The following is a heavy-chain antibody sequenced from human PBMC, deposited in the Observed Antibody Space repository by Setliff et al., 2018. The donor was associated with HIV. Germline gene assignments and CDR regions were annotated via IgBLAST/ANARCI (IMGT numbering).Heavy chain of an antibody. CDR1: GASIGSSHYY. V-gene: IGHV4-39*01. J-gene: IGHJ6*03. CDR2: IYYNGSP. D-gene: IGHD5-18*01. Sequence: PSETLSLTCSVSGASIGSSHYYWGWIRQPPGKGLEGVASIYYNGSPFYNPSLKSRVTISVDTSKNQFSLNLSSVTAADTAVYYCARHCGYSPGQICYYYLDIWGKGTTVTVSS. CDR3: ARHCGYSPGQICYYYLDI.